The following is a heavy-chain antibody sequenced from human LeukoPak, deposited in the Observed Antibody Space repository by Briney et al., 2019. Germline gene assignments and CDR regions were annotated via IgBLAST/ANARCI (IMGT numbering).Heavy chain of an antibody. Sequence: SETLSLTCTVSGGSISSSSYYWGWIRQPPGKGLEWIGSIYYSGSTYYNPSLKSRVTISVDTSKNQFSLKLSSVTAADTAVYYCARSIMITFGGVIGDAFDIWGQGTMVTVSS. CDR3: ARSIMITFGGVIGDAFDI. CDR2: IYYSGST. V-gene: IGHV4-39*07. CDR1: GGSISSSSYY. D-gene: IGHD3-16*02. J-gene: IGHJ3*02.